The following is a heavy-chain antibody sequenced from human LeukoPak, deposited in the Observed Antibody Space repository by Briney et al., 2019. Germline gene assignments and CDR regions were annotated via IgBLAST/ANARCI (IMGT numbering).Heavy chain of an antibody. D-gene: IGHD3-10*01. V-gene: IGHV3-23*01. CDR2: ISDSGGST. CDR1: GFTFSSYP. Sequence: SGGSLRLSCAASGFTFSSYPMTWVRQAPGKGLEWVSVISDSGGSTYYADSVKGRFTISRDNAKNSLYLQMNSLRAEDTAVYYCARRSRGTGSWYYFDYWGQGTLVTVSS. J-gene: IGHJ4*02. CDR3: ARRSRGTGSWYYFDY.